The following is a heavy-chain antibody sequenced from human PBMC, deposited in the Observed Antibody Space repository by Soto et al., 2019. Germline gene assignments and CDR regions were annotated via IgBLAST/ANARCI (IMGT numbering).Heavy chain of an antibody. J-gene: IGHJ4*02. Sequence: PSETLSLTCTVSGGSISSSSYYWGWIRQPPGKGLEWIGSIYYSGSTYYNPSLKSRVTISVDTSKKQFSLKLNSVTAAYTSLYYCARSMSYGDYGHYFDYWGQGTLVTVSS. D-gene: IGHD4-17*01. V-gene: IGHV4-39*01. CDR2: IYYSGST. CDR1: GGSISSSSYY. CDR3: ARSMSYGDYGHYFDY.